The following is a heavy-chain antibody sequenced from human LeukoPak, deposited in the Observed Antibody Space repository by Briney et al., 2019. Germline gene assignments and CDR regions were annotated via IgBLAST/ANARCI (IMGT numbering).Heavy chain of an antibody. V-gene: IGHV3-33*06. J-gene: IGHJ4*02. Sequence: GGSLRLSCAASGFSFSNYGMHWGRRAPGKGLEGVAVIWSYGSNEFYADSVKGRFTISRDNSKNTLYLQMNSLRAEDTAVYYCAKGGDTSTWTFDHWGQGTLVTVSS. CDR1: GFSFSNYG. D-gene: IGHD6-13*01. CDR3: AKGGDTSTWTFDH. CDR2: IWSYGSNE.